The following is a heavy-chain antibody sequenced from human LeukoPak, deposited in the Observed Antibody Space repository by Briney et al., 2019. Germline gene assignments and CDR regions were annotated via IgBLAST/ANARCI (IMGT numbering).Heavy chain of an antibody. CDR3: ARGGYCSSTSCYTLVAYYYYMDV. J-gene: IGHJ6*03. V-gene: IGHV3-23*01. Sequence: GGSLRLSCAASGFRFDDYAMHWVRQGPGKGLEWVSGISGSGGSTYYADSVKGRFTISRDNSKNTLYLQMNSLRAEDTAVYYCARGGYCSSTSCYTLVAYYYYMDVWGKGTTVTVSS. CDR2: ISGSGGST. CDR1: GFRFDDYA. D-gene: IGHD2-2*02.